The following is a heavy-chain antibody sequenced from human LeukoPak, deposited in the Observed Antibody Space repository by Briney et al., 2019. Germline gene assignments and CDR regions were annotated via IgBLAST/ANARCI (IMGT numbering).Heavy chain of an antibody. D-gene: IGHD6-6*01. CDR1: GGSISGHY. V-gene: IGHV4-59*08. J-gene: IGHJ6*03. CDR2: IHYTGKP. CDR3: AGSSAYSSSSYSYYYYMDV. Sequence: PSETLSLTCSVSGGSISGHYWTWIRQPPGKGLEWIGQIHYTGKPDYNPSLKSRVTISVDTSKNQFSLKLSSVTAADTAVYYCAGSSAYSSSSYSYYYYMDVWGKGTTVTVSS.